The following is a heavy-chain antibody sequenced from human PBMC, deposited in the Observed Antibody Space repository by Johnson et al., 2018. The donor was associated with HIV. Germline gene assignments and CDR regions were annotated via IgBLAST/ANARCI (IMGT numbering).Heavy chain of an antibody. CDR3: ARDLDTGGASGAFDM. CDR1: GFTFSSYG. Sequence: VQLVESGGGVVQPGGSLRLSCAASGFTFSSYGMHWVRQAPEKGLEWVASIKQDGSEQYSVGSVKGRFTISRDNAKNSLYRQMNSLRTEDTAVYYCARDLDTGGASGAFDMWGQGTLVTVSS. CDR2: IKQDGSEQ. V-gene: IGHV3-7*01. D-gene: IGHD1-26*01. J-gene: IGHJ3*02.